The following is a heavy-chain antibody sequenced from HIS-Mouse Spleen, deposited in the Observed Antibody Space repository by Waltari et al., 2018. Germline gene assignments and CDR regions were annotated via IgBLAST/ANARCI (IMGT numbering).Heavy chain of an antibody. J-gene: IGHJ4*02. D-gene: IGHD6-13*01. CDR1: GGSISSSSYY. Sequence: LQLQESGPGLVKPSETLSLTCTVSGGSISSSSYYWGWIRQPPGKGLVWVSRINSDGSSTSYADSVKGRFTISRDNAKNTLYLQMNSLRAEDTAVYYCARDDSPHTVDSSSWFDYWGQGTLVTVSS. V-gene: IGHV3-74*01. CDR3: ARDDSPHTVDSSSWFDY. CDR2: INSDGSST.